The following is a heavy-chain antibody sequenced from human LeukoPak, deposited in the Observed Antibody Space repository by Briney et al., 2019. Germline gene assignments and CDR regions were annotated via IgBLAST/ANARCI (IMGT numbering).Heavy chain of an antibody. CDR2: IKGDGRST. Sequence: GGSLRLSCAAPGFTFSSHWMHWVRQAPGKGLVWVSRIKGDGRSTSCADTVKGRFTISRDNAKNTLYLQMNSLKAEDTAVYYCARKPDYYGADYWGQGTLVTVSS. V-gene: IGHV3-74*01. J-gene: IGHJ4*02. CDR3: ARKPDYYGADY. CDR1: GFTFSSHW. D-gene: IGHD3-10*01.